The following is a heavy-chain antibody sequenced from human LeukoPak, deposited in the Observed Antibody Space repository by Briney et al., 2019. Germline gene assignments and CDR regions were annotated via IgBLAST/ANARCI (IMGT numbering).Heavy chain of an antibody. V-gene: IGHV1-24*01. Sequence: ASVKVSCKVSGYTLTELSMHWVRQAPGKGLEWMGGFDPEDGETVYAQKFQGRVTMTEDTSTDTAYMELSSLRSDDTAVYYCARAVVTSEGEAFDYWGQGTLVTVSS. CDR3: ARAVVTSEGEAFDY. CDR2: FDPEDGET. D-gene: IGHD4-23*01. CDR1: GYTLTELS. J-gene: IGHJ4*02.